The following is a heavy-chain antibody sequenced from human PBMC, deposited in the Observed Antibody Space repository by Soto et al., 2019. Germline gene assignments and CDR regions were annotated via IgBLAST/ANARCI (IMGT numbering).Heavy chain of an antibody. D-gene: IGHD3-16*01. CDR1: GGSISSSTYY. CDR3: ARGGDTTKVDY. J-gene: IGHJ4*02. V-gene: IGHV4-39*01. Sequence: SETLSLTCTVSGGSISSSTYYWGWMRQPPGKGLEWIASFFIGGNTYYNPSLKSRVTISVDTSKNQFSLKLSSVTAADTAVYYCARGGDTTKVDYWGQGTLVTVSS. CDR2: FFIGGNT.